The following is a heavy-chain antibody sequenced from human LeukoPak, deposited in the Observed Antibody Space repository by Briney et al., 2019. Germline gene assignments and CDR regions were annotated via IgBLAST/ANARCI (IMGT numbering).Heavy chain of an antibody. J-gene: IGHJ4*02. D-gene: IGHD6-19*01. CDR3: AKHGYSSGWPQVPSDH. CDR1: RFTFSSYA. CDR2: ISGSGDNT. V-gene: IGHV3-23*01. Sequence: GGSLRLSCTASRFTFSSYAMSWVRQALGKGLEWVSGISGSGDNTYYADSVKGRFTISRDNSKNTLYLQMISLRAEDTAVYYCAKHGYSSGWPQVPSDHWGQGTLVTVSS.